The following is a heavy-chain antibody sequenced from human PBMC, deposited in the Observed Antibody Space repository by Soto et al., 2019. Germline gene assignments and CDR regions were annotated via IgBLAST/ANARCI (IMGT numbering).Heavy chain of an antibody. V-gene: IGHV1-69*01. D-gene: IGHD1-26*01. CDR3: ARAGGRHSGGIDY. Sequence: QVQLVQSGAEVKKPGSSVKVSCKASGGTFSSYSINWVRQAPGQGLEWMGEIIPIFGTANYAQKFQGRVTTTAAEPTSTASTELSSLRSEATAVYYCARAGGRHSGGIDYWGQGTLVTVSS. CDR2: IIPIFGTA. CDR1: GGTFSSYS. J-gene: IGHJ4*02.